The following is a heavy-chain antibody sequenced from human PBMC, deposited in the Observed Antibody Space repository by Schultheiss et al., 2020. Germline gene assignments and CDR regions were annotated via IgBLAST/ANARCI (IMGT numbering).Heavy chain of an antibody. CDR1: GFPFSTYA. D-gene: IGHD6-13*01. V-gene: IGHV3-23*01. J-gene: IGHJ4*02. CDR2: SLGSGGGT. CDR3: ASRPGAASVPFDY. Sequence: GGSLRLSCATSGFPFSTYAMGWVRQAPGKGLDWVSISLGSGGGTYYADSLKGRFIVSRDNSQNTLYLQMSSLRADDTVVYYCASRPGAASVPFDYWGQGTLVTVSS.